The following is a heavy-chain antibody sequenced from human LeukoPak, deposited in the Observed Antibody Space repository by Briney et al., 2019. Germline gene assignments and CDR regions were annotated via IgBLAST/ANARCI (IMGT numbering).Heavy chain of an antibody. V-gene: IGHV3-23*01. J-gene: IGHJ3*02. CDR3: AKDPNGDYIGAFDM. CDR1: GITASSYA. CDR2: ISGSGDRT. D-gene: IGHD4-17*01. Sequence: GGSLRLSCAASGITASSYAMTWVRQAPGKGLEWVSSISGSGDRTMYADSVKGRFTISRDNFKNTLYLQMNSLRAEDTALYHCAKDPNGDYIGAFDMWGQGTVVTVSS.